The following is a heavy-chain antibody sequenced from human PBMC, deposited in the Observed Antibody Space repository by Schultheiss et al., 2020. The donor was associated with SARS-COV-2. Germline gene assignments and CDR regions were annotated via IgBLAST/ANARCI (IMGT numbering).Heavy chain of an antibody. V-gene: IGHV3-23*01. CDR2: ISGSGGST. J-gene: IGHJ6*02. CDR3: AKDRDDFWSGYYYYYYGMDV. Sequence: GGSLRLSCAASGFTFSSYAMSWVRQAPGKGLEWVSAISGSGGSTYYADSVKGRFTISRDNSKNTLYLQMNSLRAEDTAVYYCAKDRDDFWSGYYYYYYGMDVWGQGTTVTVSS. D-gene: IGHD3-3*01. CDR1: GFTFSSYA.